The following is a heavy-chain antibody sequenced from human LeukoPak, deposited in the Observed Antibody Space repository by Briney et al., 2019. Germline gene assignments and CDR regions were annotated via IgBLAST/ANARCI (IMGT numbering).Heavy chain of an antibody. V-gene: IGHV3-66*02. Sequence: GGSLRLSCAASGFTVSSNYMSWVRQAPGKGLEWVSVIYSGGSTYYADSVKGRFTISRDNSKNTLYLQMNSLGAEDTAVYYCARDWGNYYYYMDVWGKGTTVTVSS. CDR1: GFTVSSNY. J-gene: IGHJ6*03. CDR2: IYSGGST. D-gene: IGHD3-16*01. CDR3: ARDWGNYYYYMDV.